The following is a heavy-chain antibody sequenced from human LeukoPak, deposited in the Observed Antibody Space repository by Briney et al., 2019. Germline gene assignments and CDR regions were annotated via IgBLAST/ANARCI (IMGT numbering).Heavy chain of an antibody. D-gene: IGHD4-17*01. Sequence: PSETLSLSCTVSGGSISTYFWSWIRQSPGKGLTWIGYIYYTGTTEYNPSLMSRVTMSLDTAKNKFSLNLKSVTGADTAVLYCGKMREPYGDYIFAHWGQGILVTVSS. J-gene: IGHJ5*02. CDR1: GGSISTYF. CDR3: GKMREPYGDYIFAH. V-gene: IGHV4-59*01. CDR2: IYYTGTT.